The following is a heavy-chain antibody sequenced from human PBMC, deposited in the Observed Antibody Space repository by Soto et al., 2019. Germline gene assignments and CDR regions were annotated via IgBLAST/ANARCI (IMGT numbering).Heavy chain of an antibody. CDR2: IKQDGSEK. D-gene: IGHD6-19*01. Sequence: GGSLRLSCAASGFTLSSYWMSWVRQAPGKGLEWVANIKQDGSEKYYVDSVKGRFTISRDNAKNSLYLQMNSLRAEDTAVYYCARGVRLGAGTVWGQGTLVTVS. CDR1: GFTLSSYW. V-gene: IGHV3-7*03. CDR3: ARGVRLGAGTV. J-gene: IGHJ4*02.